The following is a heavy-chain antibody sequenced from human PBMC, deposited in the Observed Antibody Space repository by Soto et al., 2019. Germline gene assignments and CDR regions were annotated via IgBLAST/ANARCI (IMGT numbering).Heavy chain of an antibody. CDR3: AKESGSRIAAASFFDY. CDR1: GFTFSSYA. CDR2: ISGSSGST. V-gene: IGHV3-23*01. J-gene: IGHJ4*02. Sequence: HPGGSLRLSCAASGFTFSSYAMSWVRQAPGKGLEWVSAISGSSGSTYYADSVKGRFTISRDNSKNTLYLQMNSLRAEDTAVYYCAKESGSRIAAASFFDYWGQGTLVTVSS. D-gene: IGHD6-13*01.